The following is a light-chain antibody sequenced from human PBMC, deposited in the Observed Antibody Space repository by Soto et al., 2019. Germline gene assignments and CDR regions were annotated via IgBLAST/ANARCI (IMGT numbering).Light chain of an antibody. J-gene: IGKJ1*01. CDR3: LQDHDDSWT. Sequence: EIVGTQSQATLSESPGERATLSCRASQSVSSNLAWYQQIPGKAPRLLIYGASSRATGIPARFSGSGSGTEFTLTISSLQSEDFATYYCLQDHDDSWTFGEGTKVDIK. CDR1: QSVSSN. CDR2: GAS. V-gene: IGKV3-15*01.